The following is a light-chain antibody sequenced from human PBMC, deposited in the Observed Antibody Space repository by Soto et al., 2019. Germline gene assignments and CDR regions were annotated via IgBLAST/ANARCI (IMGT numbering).Light chain of an antibody. CDR3: HQYGVSPVT. CDR1: QGVDNY. Sequence: EIVLTQSPGTLSLSPGERATLSCRASQGVDNYLAWYQQKPVQAPRLLIYGASSRANGIPDRFSGSGYGTDVTLTISRLEPEDFAVYYCHQYGVSPVTFGQGTTVEIK. J-gene: IGKJ1*01. CDR2: GAS. V-gene: IGKV3-20*01.